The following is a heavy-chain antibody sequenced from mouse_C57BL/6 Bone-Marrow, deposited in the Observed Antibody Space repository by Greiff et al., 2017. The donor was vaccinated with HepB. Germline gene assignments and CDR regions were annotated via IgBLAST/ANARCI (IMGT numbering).Heavy chain of an antibody. CDR1: GYSFTDYN. D-gene: IGHD2-1*01. J-gene: IGHJ4*01. CDR3: ARGNYGNLFYAMDY. Sequence: EVQLQESGPELVKPGASVKISCKASGYSFTDYNMNWVKQSNRKSLEWIGVINPNYGTTSYNQKFKGKATVTVDQSSSTAYMQLNSLTSEDSAVYYCARGNYGNLFYAMDYWGKGTSVTVAS. V-gene: IGHV1-39*01. CDR2: INPNYGTT.